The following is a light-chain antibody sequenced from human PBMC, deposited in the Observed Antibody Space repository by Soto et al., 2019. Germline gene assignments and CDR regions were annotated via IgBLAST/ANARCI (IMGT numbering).Light chain of an antibody. CDR3: QQYHDWPMT. J-gene: IGKJ3*01. Sequence: EIVLTQSPGTLSLSPGERATLSCRASQSVSSSYLAWYQQKPGQAPRLLIYGASTRATGIPARFSGSGSGTDFTLTISSLQSEDFVFYYCQQYHDWPMTFGPGTKVDIK. V-gene: IGKV3-15*01. CDR2: GAS. CDR1: QSVSSSY.